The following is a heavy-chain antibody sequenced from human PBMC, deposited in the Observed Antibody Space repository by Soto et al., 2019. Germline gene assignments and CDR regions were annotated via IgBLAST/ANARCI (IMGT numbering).Heavy chain of an antibody. V-gene: IGHV3-33*01. Sequence: GGSLRLSCAASGFTFSSYGMHWFRQAPGKGLEWVAVIWYDGSNKYYADSVKGRFTISRDNSKNTMYLQMNSLRAEDTALYYCARASIYGHFDYWGQGTLVTVSS. J-gene: IGHJ4*02. D-gene: IGHD3-10*01. CDR2: IWYDGSNK. CDR1: GFTFSSYG. CDR3: ARASIYGHFDY.